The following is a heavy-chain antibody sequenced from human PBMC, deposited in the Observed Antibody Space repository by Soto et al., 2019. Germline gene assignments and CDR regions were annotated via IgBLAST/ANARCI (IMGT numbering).Heavy chain of an antibody. V-gene: IGHV4-30-2*01. CDR1: GGSISSGGYS. J-gene: IGHJ4*02. Sequence: SETLSLTCAVSGGSISSGGYSWSWIRQPPGKGLEWIGYIYHSGSTYYNPSLKSRVTISVDRSKNQFSLKLSSVTAADTAVYYCAIPYYYDSSGENDYWGQGTLVTVSS. CDR2: IYHSGST. CDR3: AIPYYYDSSGENDY. D-gene: IGHD3-22*01.